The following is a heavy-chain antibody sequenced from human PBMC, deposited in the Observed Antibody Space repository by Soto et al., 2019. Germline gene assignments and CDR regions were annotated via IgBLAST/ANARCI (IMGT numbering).Heavy chain of an antibody. D-gene: IGHD6-6*01. CDR2: IYYSGST. J-gene: IGHJ4*02. CDR3: ARAYSSSTPFDY. V-gene: IGHV4-59*08. Sequence: SETLSLTCTVAGGSIRSYYCRWIRQPPGKGLEWIGYIYYSGSTNYNPSLKSRVTISVDTSKNQFSLKLSSVTAADTAVYYCARAYSSSTPFDYWGQGTLVTVSS. CDR1: GGSIRSYY.